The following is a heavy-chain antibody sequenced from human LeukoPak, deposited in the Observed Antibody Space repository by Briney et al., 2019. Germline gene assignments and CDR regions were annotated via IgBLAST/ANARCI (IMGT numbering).Heavy chain of an antibody. Sequence: GGSLRLSCAASGFTFSSYAMSWVRQAPGKGLEWVSSISSSSSYIYYADSVKGRFTISRDNAKNSLYLQMNSLRAEDTAVYYCAREFGGHAFDIWGQGTMVTVSS. V-gene: IGHV3-21*01. J-gene: IGHJ3*02. CDR2: ISSSSSYI. D-gene: IGHD3-10*01. CDR1: GFTFSSYA. CDR3: AREFGGHAFDI.